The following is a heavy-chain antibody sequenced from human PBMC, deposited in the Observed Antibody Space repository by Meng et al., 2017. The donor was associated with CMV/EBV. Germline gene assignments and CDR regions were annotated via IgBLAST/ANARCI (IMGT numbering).Heavy chain of an antibody. CDR2: IYYSGST. CDR1: GGSISSYY. D-gene: IGHD1-7*01. J-gene: IGHJ6*02. Sequence: GSLRLSCTVSGGSISSYYWSWIRQPPGKGLEWIGYIYYSGSTNYNPSLKSRVTIPVDTSKNQFSLKLSSVTAADTAVYYCARYNWNFDYYYGMDVWGQGTTVTVSS. V-gene: IGHV4-59*01. CDR3: ARYNWNFDYYYGMDV.